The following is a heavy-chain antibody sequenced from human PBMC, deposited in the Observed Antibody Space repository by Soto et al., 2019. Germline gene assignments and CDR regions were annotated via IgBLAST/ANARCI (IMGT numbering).Heavy chain of an antibody. CDR1: GGTFSSYT. V-gene: IGHV1-69*08. Sequence: QVQLVQSGAAVKKPGSSVKVSCKASGGTFSSYTISWVRQAPGQGLEWMGRIIPILGIANYAQKFQGRVTITADKSTSTAYMELSSMRSEDTAVYYCARDRGDGYNNIWGQGTMVTVSS. J-gene: IGHJ3*02. D-gene: IGHD5-12*01. CDR3: ARDRGDGYNNI. CDR2: IIPILGIA.